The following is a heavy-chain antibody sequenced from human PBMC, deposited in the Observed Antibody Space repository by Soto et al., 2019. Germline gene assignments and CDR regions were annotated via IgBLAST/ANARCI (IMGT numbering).Heavy chain of an antibody. CDR3: ARDRDWNLDY. D-gene: IGHD1-1*01. J-gene: IGHJ4*02. CDR2: IYIDNT. V-gene: IGHV1-18*01. CDR1: GYTFSNYG. Sequence: QVQLVQSGAEVKKPGASVKVSCKASGYTFSNYGFSWVRQAPGQGLEWMGWIYIDNTKYAQKFQGRVTMTTDTSTSTVDMELRSLRSDDTAVYYCARDRDWNLDYWGQGTLVTVTS.